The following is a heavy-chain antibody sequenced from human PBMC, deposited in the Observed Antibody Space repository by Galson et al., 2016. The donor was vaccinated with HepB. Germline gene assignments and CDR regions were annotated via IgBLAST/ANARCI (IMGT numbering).Heavy chain of an antibody. Sequence: QSGAEVKRPGESLKISCKGSGYSFSTYWIAWVRQMPGKGLEWMGIIYPGDSDTRYSPSFRGQVTISADKAINTAYLQWSSLKAPDTAMYYCARPIAAAGNGWFDPWGQGTRVTVSS. CDR2: IYPGDSDT. CDR1: GYSFSTYW. CDR3: ARPIAAAGNGWFDP. D-gene: IGHD6-13*01. V-gene: IGHV5-51*01. J-gene: IGHJ5*02.